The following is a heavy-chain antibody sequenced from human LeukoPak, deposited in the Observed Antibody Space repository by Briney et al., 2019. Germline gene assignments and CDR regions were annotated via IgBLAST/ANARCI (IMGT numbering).Heavy chain of an antibody. Sequence: ASVKVSCNASGGTFSSYAISWVRQAPGQGLEWMGIINPSGGSTSYAQKFQGRVTMTRDTSTSTVYMELSSLRSEDTAVYYCARGGPEYLSDYWGQGTLVTVSS. D-gene: IGHD2-2*02. V-gene: IGHV1-46*01. CDR3: ARGGPEYLSDY. J-gene: IGHJ4*02. CDR1: GGTFSSYA. CDR2: INPSGGST.